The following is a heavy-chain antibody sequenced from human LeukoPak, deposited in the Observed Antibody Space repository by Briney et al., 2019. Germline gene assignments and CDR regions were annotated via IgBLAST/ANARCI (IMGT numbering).Heavy chain of an antibody. CDR3: TREAAAGIDY. V-gene: IGHV3-7*01. CDR2: IKQDGSEK. CDR1: GFTFSTYW. J-gene: IGHJ4*02. Sequence: GGSLRLSCAASGFTFSTYWMSWVRQAPGKGLEWVANIKQDGSEKYYLDSVKGRFTISRDNAKNSLYLQVNSLRAEDTAVYFCTREAAAGIDYWGQGTLVTVSS. D-gene: IGHD6-13*01.